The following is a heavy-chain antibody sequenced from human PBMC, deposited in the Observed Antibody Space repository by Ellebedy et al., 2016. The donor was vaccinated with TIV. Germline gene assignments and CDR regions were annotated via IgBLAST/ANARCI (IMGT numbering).Heavy chain of an antibody. J-gene: IGHJ4*02. CDR3: AVVITSANPYYYLDY. D-gene: IGHD3-22*01. V-gene: IGHV4-34*01. Sequence: SETLSLTCTVSGGSISSYYWSWLRQPPGKGLEWTGEINHSGSTNYNPSLKSRITISVDTSKNQFSLKLSSVTAADTAMYYCAVVITSANPYYYLDYWGQGTLVTVSS. CDR2: INHSGST. CDR1: GGSISSYY.